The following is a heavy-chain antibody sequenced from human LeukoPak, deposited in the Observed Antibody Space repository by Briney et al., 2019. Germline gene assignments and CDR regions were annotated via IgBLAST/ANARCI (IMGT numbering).Heavy chain of an antibody. V-gene: IGHV3-23*01. Sequence: GGSLRLSCAASGFTFRSYAMSWVRQAPGKGLEWVAVIRGNGGGTYYADSVKGRFTISRDNSKNALYLQMNSLSADDTPVYYCPKDSVAGATLYFDLWGQGTLVGVSS. CDR2: IRGNGGGT. J-gene: IGHJ4*02. CDR3: PKDSVAGATLYFDL. D-gene: IGHD1-26*01. CDR1: GFTFRSYA.